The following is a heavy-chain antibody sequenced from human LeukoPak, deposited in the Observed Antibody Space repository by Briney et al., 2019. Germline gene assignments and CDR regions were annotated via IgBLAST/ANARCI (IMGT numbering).Heavy chain of an antibody. D-gene: IGHD3-16*02. J-gene: IGHJ6*02. CDR2: IIPIFGTA. CDR3: ARGKAPSMITFGGVIEYYYYYGMDV. Sequence: ASVKVSCKASGGTFSSYAISWVRQAPGQGLEWMGGIIPIFGTANYAQKFQGRVTITTDESTSTAYMELSSLRSEDTAVYYCARGKAPSMITFGGVIEYYYYYGMDVWGQGTTVTVSS. V-gene: IGHV1-69*05. CDR1: GGTFSSYA.